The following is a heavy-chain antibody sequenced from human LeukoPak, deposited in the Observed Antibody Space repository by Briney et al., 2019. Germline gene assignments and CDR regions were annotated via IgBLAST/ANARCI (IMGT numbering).Heavy chain of an antibody. Sequence: GGSLRLSCAASGFTFSSYGMHWVRQAPGKGLEWVAVIWYDGSNKYYADSVKGRFTISRDNSKNTLYLQMNSLRAEDTAVYYCAKGGYDFWSGYYQLNGMDVWGQGTTVTVSS. CDR3: AKGGYDFWSGYYQLNGMDV. J-gene: IGHJ6*02. CDR2: IWYDGSNK. D-gene: IGHD3-3*01. V-gene: IGHV3-30*02. CDR1: GFTFSSYG.